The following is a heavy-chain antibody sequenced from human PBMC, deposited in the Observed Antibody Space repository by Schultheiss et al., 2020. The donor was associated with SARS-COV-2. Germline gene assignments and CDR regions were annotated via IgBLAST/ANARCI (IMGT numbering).Heavy chain of an antibody. CDR2: ISSSSSYI. Sequence: GESLKISCAASGFTFSSYSMNWVRQAPGKGLEWVSSISSSSSYIYYADSVKGRFTISRDNSKNTLYLQMSSLRAEDTAVYYCVKDFKRYCSGGSCYLFDYWGQGTLVTVSS. J-gene: IGHJ4*02. D-gene: IGHD2-15*01. V-gene: IGHV3-21*01. CDR3: VKDFKRYCSGGSCYLFDY. CDR1: GFTFSSYS.